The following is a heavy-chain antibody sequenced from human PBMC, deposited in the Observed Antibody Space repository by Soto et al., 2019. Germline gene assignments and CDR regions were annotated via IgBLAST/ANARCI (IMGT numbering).Heavy chain of an antibody. CDR3: ARQRTTVVTQAYFDH. J-gene: IGHJ4*02. D-gene: IGHD2-21*02. CDR1: GESISSSSYY. Sequence: SETLSLTCIVSGESISSSSYYWGWIRQPPGKGLEWTGSIYYSGRTHYNPSFKSRVTISIDTSKNQFSLELSSVTATDTAVYYCARQRTTVVTQAYFDHWGQGALVTVSS. V-gene: IGHV4-39*01. CDR2: IYYSGRT.